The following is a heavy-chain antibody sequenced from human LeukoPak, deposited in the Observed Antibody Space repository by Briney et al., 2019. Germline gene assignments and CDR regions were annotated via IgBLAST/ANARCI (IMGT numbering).Heavy chain of an antibody. D-gene: IGHD3-22*01. CDR2: ISYDGSNK. J-gene: IGHJ4*02. CDR3: AKSHPITMIVVVITTSPFDY. Sequence: PGRSLRLSCAASGFTFSSYAMHWVRQAPGKGLEWVAVISYDGSNKYYADSVKGRFTISRDNSKNTLYLQMNSLRAEDTAVYYCAKSHPITMIVVVITTSPFDYWGQGTLVTVSS. V-gene: IGHV3-30-3*02. CDR1: GFTFSSYA.